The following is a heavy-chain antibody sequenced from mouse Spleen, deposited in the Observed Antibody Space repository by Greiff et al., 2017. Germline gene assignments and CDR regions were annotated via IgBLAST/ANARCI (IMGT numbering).Heavy chain of an antibody. J-gene: IGHJ1*03. Sequence: EVKLVESEGGLVQPGSSMKLSCTASGFTFSDYYMAWVRQVPEKGLEWVANINYDGSSTYYLDSLKSRFIISRDNAKNILYLQMSSLKSEDTATYYCAGDPKGKDWYFDVWGTGTTVTVSS. CDR1: GFTFSDYY. CDR2: INYDGSST. V-gene: IGHV5-16*01. CDR3: AGDPKGKDWYFDV. D-gene: IGHD2-14*01.